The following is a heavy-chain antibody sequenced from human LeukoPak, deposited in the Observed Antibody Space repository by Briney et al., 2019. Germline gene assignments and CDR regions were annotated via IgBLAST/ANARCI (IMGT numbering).Heavy chain of an antibody. CDR3: ARERRRPPTYYDYVWGSYRPQGWFDP. V-gene: IGHV1-18*01. CDR2: ISAYNGNT. D-gene: IGHD3-16*02. CDR1: GYTFTSYG. J-gene: IGHJ5*02. Sequence: GASVKVSCKASGYTFTSYGISWVRQAPGQGLEWMGWISAYNGNTNYAQKLQGRVTMTTDTSTSTAYMELRSLRSDDTAVYYCARERRRPPTYYDYVWGSYRPQGWFDPWGQGTLVTVSS.